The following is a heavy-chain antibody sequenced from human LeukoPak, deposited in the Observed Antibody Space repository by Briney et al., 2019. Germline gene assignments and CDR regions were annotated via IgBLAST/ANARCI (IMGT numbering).Heavy chain of an antibody. CDR2: IYYSGST. V-gene: IGHV4-59*12. CDR1: GRSINSYY. D-gene: IGHD5-12*01. CDR3: ATGTISARGWFDP. J-gene: IGHJ5*02. Sequence: SETLSLTCTVSGRSINSYYWSWIRQPPGKGLECIGYIYYSGSTNYNPSLKRRVTISVDTSKNQFSLKLSSVTAADTAVYYCATGTISARGWFDPWGQGTLVTVSS.